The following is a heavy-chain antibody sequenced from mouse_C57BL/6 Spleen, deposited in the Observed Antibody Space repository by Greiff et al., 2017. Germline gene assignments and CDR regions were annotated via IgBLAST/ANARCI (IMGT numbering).Heavy chain of an antibody. CDR1: GFTFTDYY. J-gene: IGHJ2*02. CDR3: ARYYGNYLDY. CDR2: IRNKANGYTT. Sequence: EVQRVESGGGLVQPGGSLSLSCAASGFTFTDYYMSWVRQPPGKALEWLGFIRNKANGYTTAYSASVKGRFTISRDNSQSILYLQMNALRAEDSATYYCARYYGNYLDYWGQGTSLTVSS. D-gene: IGHD2-1*01. V-gene: IGHV7-3*01.